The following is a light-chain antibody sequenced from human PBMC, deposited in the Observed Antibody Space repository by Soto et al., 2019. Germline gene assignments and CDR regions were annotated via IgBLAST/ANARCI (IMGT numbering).Light chain of an antibody. V-gene: IGLV2-14*01. CDR1: SSDVGGYNY. CDR3: SSHSGITTLDV. Sequence: QSALTQPASVSGSPGQSITISCTGTSSDVGGYNYVSWYQQYPGKAPKLIIYDVGNRPSGVSDRFSGSKSGNTASLTISGLQTEDEADYYCSSHSGITTLDVFGTGTKVTVL. CDR2: DVG. J-gene: IGLJ1*01.